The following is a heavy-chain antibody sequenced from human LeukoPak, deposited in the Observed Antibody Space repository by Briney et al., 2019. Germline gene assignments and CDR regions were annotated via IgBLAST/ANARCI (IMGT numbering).Heavy chain of an antibody. Sequence: GASVKVSCKASGGTFSSYAISWVRQAPGQGLEWMGGIIPIFGTANYAQKFQGRVTITADESTSTAYMELSSLRSEDTAVYYCASRRTGKTRRYYFDYWGQGTLVTVSS. V-gene: IGHV1-69*13. CDR3: ASRRTGKTRRYYFDY. J-gene: IGHJ4*02. CDR1: GGTFSSYA. CDR2: IIPIFGTA. D-gene: IGHD1-14*01.